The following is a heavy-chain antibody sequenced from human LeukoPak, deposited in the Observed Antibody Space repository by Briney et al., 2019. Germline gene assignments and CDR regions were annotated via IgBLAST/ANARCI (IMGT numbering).Heavy chain of an antibody. Sequence: SQTLSLTCTVSGGSISSGGYYWSWIRQHPGKGLEWIGYIYYSGSTNYNPSLKSRVTISVDTSKNQFSLKLSSVTAADTAVYYCARAPPYGTSSVAFDIWGQGTMVTVSS. J-gene: IGHJ3*02. D-gene: IGHD2-2*01. CDR1: GGSISSGGYY. V-gene: IGHV4-31*03. CDR2: IYYSGST. CDR3: ARAPPYGTSSVAFDI.